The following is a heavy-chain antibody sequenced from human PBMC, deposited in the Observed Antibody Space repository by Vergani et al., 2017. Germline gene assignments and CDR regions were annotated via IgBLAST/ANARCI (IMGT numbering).Heavy chain of an antibody. Sequence: EVQVVESGGGLVKPGGSLRLSCAASGFTFSSYSMNWVRQAPGKGLEWVSYISSSNSYIFYADSVKGRFTSSRDNAKNSLYLQMNSLRTEDTAVYYCARVYVDTAMVIGYWGQGTLVTVSS. D-gene: IGHD5-18*01. J-gene: IGHJ4*02. CDR3: ARVYVDTAMVIGY. CDR1: GFTFSSYS. CDR2: ISSSNSYI. V-gene: IGHV3-21*01.